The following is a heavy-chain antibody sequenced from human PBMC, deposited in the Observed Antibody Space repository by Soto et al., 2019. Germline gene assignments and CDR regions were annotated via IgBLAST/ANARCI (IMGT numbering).Heavy chain of an antibody. D-gene: IGHD2-2*01. CDR1: GGSFSGYY. CDR3: ARDHIVVVPAATRVVYYYYGMDV. Sequence: NPSETLSLTCAVYGGSFSGYYWSWIRQPPGKGLEWIGEINHSGSTNYNPSLKSRVTISVDTSKNQFSLKLSSVTAADTAVYYCARDHIVVVPAATRVVYYYYGMDVWGQGTTVT. J-gene: IGHJ6*02. V-gene: IGHV4-34*01. CDR2: INHSGST.